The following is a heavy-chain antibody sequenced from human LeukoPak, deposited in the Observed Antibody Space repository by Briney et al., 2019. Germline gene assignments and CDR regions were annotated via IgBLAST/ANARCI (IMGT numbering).Heavy chain of an antibody. V-gene: IGHV3-21*01. CDR1: GFTLSSYS. J-gene: IGHJ3*02. CDR3: ARDPGYSSSWYYGDAFDI. Sequence: KTGGSLRLSCAASGFTLSSYSMNWVRQAPGKGLEWVSSISSSSSYIYYADSVKGRFTISRDNAKNSLYLQMNSLRAEDTAVYYCARDPGYSSSWYYGDAFDIWGQGTMVTVSS. CDR2: ISSSSSYI. D-gene: IGHD6-13*01.